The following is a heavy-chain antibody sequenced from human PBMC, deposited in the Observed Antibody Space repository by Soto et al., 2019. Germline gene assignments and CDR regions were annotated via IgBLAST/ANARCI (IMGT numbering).Heavy chain of an antibody. D-gene: IGHD6-6*01. CDR1: GGTFSSYA. CDR2: IIPIFGTA. V-gene: IGHV1-69*13. CDR3: ARDGIEYSSSSHWFDP. J-gene: IGHJ5*02. Sequence: ASVKVSCKASGGTFSSYAISWVRQAPGQGLEWMGGIIPIFGTANYAQKFQGRVTITADESTSTAYMELSSLRSEDTAVYYCARDGIEYSSSSHWFDPWGQGTLVTVSS.